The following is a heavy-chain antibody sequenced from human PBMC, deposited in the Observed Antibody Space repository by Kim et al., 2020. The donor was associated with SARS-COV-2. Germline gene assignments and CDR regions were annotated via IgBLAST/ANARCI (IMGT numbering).Heavy chain of an antibody. Sequence: SETLSLTCTVSGGSISSYYWSWIRQPPGKGLEWIGYIYYSGSTNYNPSLKSRVTISVDTSKNQFSLKLSSVTAADTAVYYCAREIGYCSSTRCYHGMDVWGQGTTVTVSS. CDR1: GGSISSYY. D-gene: IGHD2-2*03. J-gene: IGHJ6*02. CDR2: IYYSGST. CDR3: AREIGYCSSTRCYHGMDV. V-gene: IGHV4-59*13.